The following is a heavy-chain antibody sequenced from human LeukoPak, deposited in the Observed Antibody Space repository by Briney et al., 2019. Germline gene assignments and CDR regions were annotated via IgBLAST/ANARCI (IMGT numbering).Heavy chain of an antibody. CDR1: GASFSGYY. Sequence: PSEALSLTCAVYGASFSGYYWSWILQPPGKGLEWIGEINHSGSTNYNPSLKSRVTISVDTSKNQFSLKLSSVTAADTAVYYCARAPTGDSSGYYGQNAFDIWGQGTMVTVSS. D-gene: IGHD3-22*01. CDR3: ARAPTGDSSGYYGQNAFDI. V-gene: IGHV4-34*01. J-gene: IGHJ3*02. CDR2: INHSGST.